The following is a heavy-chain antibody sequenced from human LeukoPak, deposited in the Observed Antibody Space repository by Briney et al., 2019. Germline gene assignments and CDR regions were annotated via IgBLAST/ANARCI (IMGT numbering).Heavy chain of an antibody. D-gene: IGHD3-3*01. J-gene: IGHJ6*02. V-gene: IGHV1-69*13. CDR1: GGTFSSYA. CDR3: ARARPNDYYDFWSGFPNGGNYYYGMDV. CDR2: IIPIFGTA. Sequence: SVKVPCKASGGTFSSYAISWVRQAPGQGLEWMGGIIPIFGTANYAQKFQGRVTITADESTSTAYMELSSLRSEDTAVYYCARARPNDYYDFWSGFPNGGNYYYGMDVWGQGTTVTVSS.